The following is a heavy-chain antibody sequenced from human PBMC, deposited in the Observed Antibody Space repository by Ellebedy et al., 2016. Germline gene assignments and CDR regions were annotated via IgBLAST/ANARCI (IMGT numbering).Heavy chain of an antibody. CDR3: ARGDFDVVVPYNWFDP. J-gene: IGHJ5*02. CDR1: GYTFTGYY. CDR2: INPNSGGT. D-gene: IGHD2-2*01. V-gene: IGHV1-2*02. Sequence: ASVKVSCXASGYTFTGYYMHWVRQAPGQGLEWMGWINPNSGGTNYAQKFQGRVTMTRDTSISTAYMELSRLRSDDTAVYYCARGDFDVVVPYNWFDPWGQGTLVTVSS.